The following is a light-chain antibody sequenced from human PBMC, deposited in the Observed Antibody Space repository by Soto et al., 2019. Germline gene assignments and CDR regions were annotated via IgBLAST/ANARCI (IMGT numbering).Light chain of an antibody. CDR2: EVN. CDR1: SSDIGSYNF. J-gene: IGLJ1*01. V-gene: IGLV2-14*01. CDR3: SAYAGSNTFVV. Sequence: SALTQPASVSGSPGQSITISCTGTSSDIGSYNFVSWYQQHPDKAPKLMVYEVNNRPSGISNRFSGSKSGNTASLTISGLQSEDEAEYFCSAYAGSNTFVVFGTGTKVTVL.